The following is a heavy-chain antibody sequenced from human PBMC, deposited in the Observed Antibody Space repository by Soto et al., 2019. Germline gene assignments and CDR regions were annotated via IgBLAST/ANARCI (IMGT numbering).Heavy chain of an antibody. CDR2: VSGSGGTT. CDR1: GFTFSTYA. D-gene: IGHD6-13*01. Sequence: GGSLRLSCAASGFTFSTYAMSWVRQAPGEGLEYVSAVSGSGGTTYYADSVKGRFTISRDNSKNTLFLQMNSLRAEDTAVYYFAKCFYSSSFNIAAQYFQHWGQGTRVIVSS. J-gene: IGHJ1*01. V-gene: IGHV3-23*01. CDR3: AKCFYSSSFNIAAQYFQH.